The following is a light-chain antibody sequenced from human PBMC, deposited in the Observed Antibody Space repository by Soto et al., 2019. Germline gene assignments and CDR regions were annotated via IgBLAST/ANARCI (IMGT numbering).Light chain of an antibody. Sequence: EIVLTQSPGTLSLSPGERATLSCRASQSLSGNYLAWYQQKPGQAPRLLIYAASNRATGIPDRFSGSGSGSDFTLTISRLEPEDFALYYCQQYYTSPPWTFGQGTKVEI. V-gene: IGKV3-20*01. J-gene: IGKJ1*01. CDR1: QSLSGNY. CDR2: AAS. CDR3: QQYYTSPPWT.